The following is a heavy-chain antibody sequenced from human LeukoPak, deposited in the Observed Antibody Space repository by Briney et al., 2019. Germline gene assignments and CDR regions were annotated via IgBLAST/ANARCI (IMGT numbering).Heavy chain of an antibody. J-gene: IGHJ5*02. CDR3: ARDLGYCSSTNCYGDKWFDP. D-gene: IGHD2-2*01. V-gene: IGHV3-33*01. CDR1: GFTFSSYG. CDR2: IWYDGSNK. Sequence: GGSLRLSCAASGFTFSSYGMHWVRQAPGKGLEWVAVIWYDGSNKYYADSVKGRFTISRDNSKNTLYLQMNSLRAEDTAVYYCARDLGYCSSTNCYGDKWFDPWGQGTLVTVSS.